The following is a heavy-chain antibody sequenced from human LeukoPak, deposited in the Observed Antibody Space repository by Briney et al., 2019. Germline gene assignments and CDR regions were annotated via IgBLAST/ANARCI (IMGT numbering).Heavy chain of an antibody. D-gene: IGHD6-19*01. J-gene: IGHJ4*02. V-gene: IGHV1-18*01. CDR2: IRAYNGDT. Sequence: ASVKVSRKASGYTFTRYGITWVRQAPGQGLEWMGWIRAYNGDTNYAQKFQGRVTMTAERSTNTAYMELRGLTFDDTAVFYCATTTATSGSSLYWGQGTLVNVAS. CDR1: GYTFTRYG. CDR3: ATTTATSGSSLY.